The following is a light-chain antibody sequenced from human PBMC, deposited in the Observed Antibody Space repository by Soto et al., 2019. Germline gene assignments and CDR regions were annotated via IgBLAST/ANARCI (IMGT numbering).Light chain of an antibody. Sequence: EIVLTQSPDTLSVSPGDTANLSCRASQNINSNSLAWFQQTPGQAPGLLIYGAPIRASGVPDRLSGSGSGTDFSLTIGSLQAEDFGVYFCHQYGSAPRTFGQGSKVEIK. CDR2: GAP. CDR1: QNINSNS. CDR3: HQYGSAPRT. V-gene: IGKV3-20*01. J-gene: IGKJ1*01.